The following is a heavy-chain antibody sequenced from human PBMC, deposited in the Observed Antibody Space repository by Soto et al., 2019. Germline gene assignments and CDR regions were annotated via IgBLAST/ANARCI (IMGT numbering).Heavy chain of an antibody. V-gene: IGHV4-30-2*01. CDR3: ASRPSGSGFDP. J-gene: IGHJ5*02. CDR2: IYHSGST. D-gene: IGHD1-26*01. CDR1: GGSIGSGGYS. Sequence: PSETLSLTCAVSGGSIGSGGYSWIWIRQPPGKGLEWIGYIYHSGSTYYSPSLKSRVTISVDRSKNQFSLKLSSVTAADTAVYYCASRPSGSGFDPWGQGTLVTVSS.